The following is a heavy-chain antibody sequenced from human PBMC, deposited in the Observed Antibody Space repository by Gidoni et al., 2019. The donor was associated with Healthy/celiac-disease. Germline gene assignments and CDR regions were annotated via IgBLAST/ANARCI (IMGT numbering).Heavy chain of an antibody. CDR2: IYSGGST. Sequence: EVQLVESGGGLIQPGGSLRLSCAASGFTVSSTYMSWVRQAPGKGLEWVSVIYSGGSTYYADSVKGRFTISRDNSKNTLYLQMNSLRAEDTAVYYCARDKVVATRVSRPSDGMDVWGQGTTVTVSS. V-gene: IGHV3-53*01. D-gene: IGHD5-12*01. CDR1: GFTVSSTY. CDR3: ARDKVVATRVSRPSDGMDV. J-gene: IGHJ6*02.